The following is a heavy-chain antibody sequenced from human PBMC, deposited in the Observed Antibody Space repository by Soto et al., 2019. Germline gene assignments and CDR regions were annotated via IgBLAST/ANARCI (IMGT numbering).Heavy chain of an antibody. V-gene: IGHV1-8*01. CDR3: ARVSRDIVVVPAAQGHYYCYMDV. CDR2: MNPNSGNT. J-gene: IGHJ6*03. Sequence: QVQLVQSGAEVKKPGASVKVSCKASGYTFTSYDINWVRQATGQGLEWMGWMNPNSGNTGYAQKFQGRVTMTRNTSISTAEMELSSLGSEDTAVYYCARVSRDIVVVPAAQGHYYCYMDVWGKGTTVTVSS. D-gene: IGHD2-2*01. CDR1: GYTFTSYD.